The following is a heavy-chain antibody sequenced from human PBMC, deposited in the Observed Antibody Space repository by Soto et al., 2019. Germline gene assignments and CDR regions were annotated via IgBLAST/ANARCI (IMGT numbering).Heavy chain of an antibody. D-gene: IGHD2-15*01. J-gene: IGHJ5*02. Sequence: EASVKVSCKASGFTFTSSAMQWVRQARGQRLEWIGWIVVGSGNTNYAQKFQERVTITRDMSTSTAYMELSSLRSEDTAVYYCAAVGRVGSKAPWGQGTLVTVSS. CDR3: AAVGRVGSKAP. V-gene: IGHV1-58*02. CDR2: IVVGSGNT. CDR1: GFTFTSSA.